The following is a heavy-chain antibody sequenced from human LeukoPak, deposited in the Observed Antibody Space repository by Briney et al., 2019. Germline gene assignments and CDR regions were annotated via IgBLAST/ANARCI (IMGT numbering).Heavy chain of an antibody. Sequence: GGSLRLSCATSGLTYRTTWMHWVRQAPGEGLMWVSRMNGEGTTIDYADSVKGRFTVSRDYAKNTLFLQMNNLRTEDTALYFCATARNFRFEYWGQGSLVIVSA. V-gene: IGHV3-74*01. CDR1: GLTYRTTW. D-gene: IGHD1-7*01. CDR3: ATARNFRFEY. CDR2: MNGEGTTI. J-gene: IGHJ4*02.